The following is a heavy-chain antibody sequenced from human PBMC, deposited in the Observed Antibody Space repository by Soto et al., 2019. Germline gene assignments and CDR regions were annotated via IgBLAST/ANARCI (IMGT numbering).Heavy chain of an antibody. D-gene: IGHD4-17*01. CDR3: AKDLQSYGDYAYYCYGMDV. CDR2: ISYDGTNK. V-gene: IGHV3-30*18. J-gene: IGHJ6*02. Sequence: QVQLVESGGGEVQPGRSLTLSCAASGFTFSTYGMHWDRQTPGKGLEWVAVISYDGTNKFYSDSVKGRFTISRDNFKNTLTLQMNSLRAADTAVYSCAKDLQSYGDYAYYCYGMDVWGLGTRVTVSS. CDR1: GFTFSTYG.